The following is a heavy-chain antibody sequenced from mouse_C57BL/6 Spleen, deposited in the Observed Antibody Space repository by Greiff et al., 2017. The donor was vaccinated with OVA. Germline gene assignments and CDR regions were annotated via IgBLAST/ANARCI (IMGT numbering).Heavy chain of an antibody. V-gene: IGHV5-6*01. D-gene: IGHD1-1*01. CDR1: GFTFSSYG. CDR3: ARHLHYYGSSSHYYAMDY. Sequence: EVQGVESGGDLVKPGGSLKLSCAASGFTFSSYGMSWVRQTPDKRLEWVATISSGGSYTYYPDSVKGRFTISRDNAKNTLYLQMSSLKSEDTAMYYCARHLHYYGSSSHYYAMDYWGQGTSVTVSS. CDR2: ISSGGSYT. J-gene: IGHJ4*01.